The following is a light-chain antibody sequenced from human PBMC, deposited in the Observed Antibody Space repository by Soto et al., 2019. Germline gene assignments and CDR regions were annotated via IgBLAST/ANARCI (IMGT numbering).Light chain of an antibody. J-gene: IGLJ3*02. V-gene: IGLV2-8*01. CDR3: NSYAGSNNWV. CDR2: EVH. CDR1: SSDVGAYKY. Sequence: QSALTQPPSASGSPGQSVTISCTGTSSDVGAYKYVSWYQQHPGKAPKFIIYEVHKRPSGVPDRFSGSKSGNTDSLTVSGLQAEDEADYYCNSYAGSNNWVFGGGTKLTVL.